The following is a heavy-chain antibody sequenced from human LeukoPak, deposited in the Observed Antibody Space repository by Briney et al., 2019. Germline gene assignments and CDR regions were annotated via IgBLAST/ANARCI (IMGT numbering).Heavy chain of an antibody. D-gene: IGHD2-8*01. CDR2: IRYDASTK. Sequence: GGSLRLSCAASGFTFRNYALSWVRQAPGKGLEWVAFIRYDASTKYYGDSVKGRFTISRDNSKSTLYLQMNSLSAEDTAVYYCAKRYAENVDYWGQGTLVAVSS. V-gene: IGHV3-30*02. CDR3: AKRYAENVDY. J-gene: IGHJ4*02. CDR1: GFTFRNYA.